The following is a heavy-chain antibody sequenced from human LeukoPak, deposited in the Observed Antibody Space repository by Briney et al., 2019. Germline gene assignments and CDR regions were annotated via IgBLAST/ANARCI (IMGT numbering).Heavy chain of an antibody. V-gene: IGHV1-2*02. CDR2: INPNSGGT. CDR3: ARDGEYCTNGVCYFFDY. D-gene: IGHD2-8*01. CDR1: GYTFTGYY. Sequence: VASVKVSCKASGYTFTGYYMHWVRQAPGQGLEWMGWINPNSGGTNYAQKFQGRVTMTRDTSISTAYMELSRLRSDDTAVYYCARDGEYCTNGVCYFFDYWGQGTLVTVSS. J-gene: IGHJ4*02.